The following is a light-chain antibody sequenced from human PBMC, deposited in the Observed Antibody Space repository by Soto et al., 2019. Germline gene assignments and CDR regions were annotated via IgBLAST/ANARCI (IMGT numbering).Light chain of an antibody. J-gene: IGKJ5*01. Sequence: EILLTQSPSTLSLSPGERATLSCRASQRISSYLAWYQQKPGQAPRLLIYDASNRATGIPARFSGSGSGTDFTLTISSLEPEDFEVYYCQQRSEWPITFGQGTRLEIK. CDR3: QQRSEWPIT. V-gene: IGKV3-11*01. CDR2: DAS. CDR1: QRISSY.